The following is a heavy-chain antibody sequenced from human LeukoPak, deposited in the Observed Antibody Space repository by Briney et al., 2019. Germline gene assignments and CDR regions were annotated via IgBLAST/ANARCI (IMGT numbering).Heavy chain of an antibody. D-gene: IGHD3-3*01. Sequence: ASVKVSCKASGYTFTSYGISWVRQAPGQGLEWMGWISAYNGNTNYAQKLQGRVTMTTDTSTSTAYMELRSLRSDDTAVYYCARDLVRWYDFSGLSRSGAFDIWGQGTMVTVSS. V-gene: IGHV1-18*01. CDR2: ISAYNGNT. CDR1: GYTFTSYG. J-gene: IGHJ3*02. CDR3: ARDLVRWYDFSGLSRSGAFDI.